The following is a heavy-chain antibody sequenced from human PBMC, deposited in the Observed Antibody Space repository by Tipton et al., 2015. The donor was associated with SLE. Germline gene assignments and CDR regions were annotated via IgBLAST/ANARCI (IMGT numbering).Heavy chain of an antibody. J-gene: IGHJ4*02. CDR3: ARQYLPGSGPSFDS. Sequence: QLVQSGGGLVQPGESLRLSCAASGFAFSSYSMYWVRQAPGKGLEWVSTLTGGVDTVYPVSVRGRFTVSGDTPKNTVYLQLSSLRVEDTAVYYCARQYLPGSGPSFDSWGQGTLGTVSS. D-gene: IGHD2/OR15-2a*01. CDR1: GFAFSSYS. CDR2: LTGGVDT. V-gene: IGHV3-23*04.